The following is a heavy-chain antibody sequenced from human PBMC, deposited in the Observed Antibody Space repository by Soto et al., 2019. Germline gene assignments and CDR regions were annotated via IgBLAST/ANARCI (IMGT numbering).Heavy chain of an antibody. CDR3: ARGALGSYYFDY. Sequence: EVQLVESGGGLFQPGGSLRLSCAASGFTFNNYWIHWVRQAPGKGLVWVSRIKYDATSTNYADSVKGRFSISRYNAKNTVYLQMSSLRGDDTAVYYCARGALGSYYFDYWGQGTLVTVSS. V-gene: IGHV3-74*01. CDR1: GFTFNNYW. J-gene: IGHJ4*02. D-gene: IGHD3-16*01. CDR2: IKYDATST.